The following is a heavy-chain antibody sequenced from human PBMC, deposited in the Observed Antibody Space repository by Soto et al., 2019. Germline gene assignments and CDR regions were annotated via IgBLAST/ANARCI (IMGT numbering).Heavy chain of an antibody. V-gene: IGHV4-30-4*01. Sequence: PSETLSLTCSVSGDSISNVDYFWASVRQPPGQALEYIGYIYKSATTYYNPSFESRVAISLDTSKSQFSLNVTSLTAADTAVYFCARGRYCLTGRCFPNWFDSWGQGTLVTVSS. D-gene: IGHD2-15*01. J-gene: IGHJ5*01. CDR2: IYKSATT. CDR3: ARGRYCLTGRCFPNWFDS. CDR1: GDSISNVDYF.